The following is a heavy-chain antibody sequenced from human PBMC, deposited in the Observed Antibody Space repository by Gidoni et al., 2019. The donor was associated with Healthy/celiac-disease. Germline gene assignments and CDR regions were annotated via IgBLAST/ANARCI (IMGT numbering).Heavy chain of an antibody. J-gene: IGHJ4*02. V-gene: IGHV3-15*01. CDR1: GSTFSNAW. CDR2: IKSKTDGGTT. Sequence: EVQLVESGGGLVKPGGSLRLSCAASGSTFSNAWMSWVRQAPGKGLECVGRIKSKTDGGTTDYAAPVKGRFTISRDDSKNTLYLQMNSLKTEDTAVYYCTTARYSYGSFDYWGQGTLVTVSS. D-gene: IGHD5-18*01. CDR3: TTARYSYGSFDY.